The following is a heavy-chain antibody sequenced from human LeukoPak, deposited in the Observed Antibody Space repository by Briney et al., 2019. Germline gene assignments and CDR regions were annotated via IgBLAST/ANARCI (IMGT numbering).Heavy chain of an antibody. CDR2: IIPIFGTA. D-gene: IGHD3-3*01. CDR1: GGTFSSYA. CDR3: ASGRGTIFGVESFDC. J-gene: IGHJ4*02. Sequence: SVKVSCKASGGTFSSYAISWVRQAPGQGLEWMGGIIPIFGTANYAQKFQGRVTITTDESTSTAYMELSSLRSEDTAVYYCASGRGTIFGVESFDCWGQGTLVTVSS. V-gene: IGHV1-69*05.